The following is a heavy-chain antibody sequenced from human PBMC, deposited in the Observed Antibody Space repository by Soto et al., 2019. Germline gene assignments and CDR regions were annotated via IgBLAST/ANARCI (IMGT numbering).Heavy chain of an antibody. CDR1: GFTFSSYA. J-gene: IGHJ4*02. D-gene: IGHD4-17*01. V-gene: IGHV3-23*01. Sequence: RRLSCAASGFTFSSYAMSWVRQAPGKGLEWVSAISGSGGSTYYADSVKGRFTISRDNSKNTLYLQMNSLRAEDTAVYYCAKEPDYGDHNLDYWGQGTLVTVSS. CDR3: AKEPDYGDHNLDY. CDR2: ISGSGGST.